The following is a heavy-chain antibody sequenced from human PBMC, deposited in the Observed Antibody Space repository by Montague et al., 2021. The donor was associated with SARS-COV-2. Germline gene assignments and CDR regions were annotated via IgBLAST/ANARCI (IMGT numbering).Heavy chain of an antibody. CDR3: ARNRGWGSRGAGYIDL. D-gene: IGHD7-27*01. CDR1: GYSISSGYY. V-gene: IGHV4-38-2*02. J-gene: IGHJ2*01. Sequence: SETLSLTCTVSGYSISSGYYWGWIRQPPGKGLEWIGNIYLSGSTYYNPSLKSRVTISVDTSKNQFSLKLSSVTAADTAVYYCARNRGWGSRGAGYIDLWGRGTLVTVSS. CDR2: IYLSGST.